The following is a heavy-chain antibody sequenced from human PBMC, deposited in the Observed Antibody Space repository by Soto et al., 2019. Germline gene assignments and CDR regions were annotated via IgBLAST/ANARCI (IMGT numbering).Heavy chain of an antibody. Sequence: QVQLVESGGGVVQPGRSLRLSCAASGFTFSSYGMHWVRQAPGKGLEWVAVIWYDGSNKYYADSVKGRFTISRDNSKNTLYLQMNSLRAEDTAVYYCARDVRGYDFDYCGQGTLVTFSS. CDR1: GFTFSSYG. J-gene: IGHJ4*02. CDR3: ARDVRGYDFDY. V-gene: IGHV3-33*01. CDR2: IWYDGSNK. D-gene: IGHD5-12*01.